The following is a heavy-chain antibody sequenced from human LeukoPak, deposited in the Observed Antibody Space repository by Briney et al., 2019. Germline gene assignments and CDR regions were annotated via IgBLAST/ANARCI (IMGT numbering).Heavy chain of an antibody. CDR3: ARDGGLEGDAFDI. V-gene: IGHV3-64D*06. CDR1: GFTFTTYA. J-gene: IGHJ3*02. CDR2: ISTNGVYT. Sequence: GGSLRLSCSASGFTFTTYAMHWVRQAPGKGLEYVSAISTNGVYTYYADSVKGRLTISRDNSKNTLYLQMSSLRAEDTAVYYCARDGGLEGDAFDIWGQGTMVTVSS. D-gene: IGHD3-3*01.